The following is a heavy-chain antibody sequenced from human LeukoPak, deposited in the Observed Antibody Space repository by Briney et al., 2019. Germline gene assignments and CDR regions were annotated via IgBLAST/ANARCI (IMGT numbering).Heavy chain of an antibody. Sequence: PSETLSLTCTDSGGSISSSSYYWGWIRQPPGKGLEWIGSIYYSGSTYYNPSLKSRVTISVDTSKNQFSLKLSSVTAADTAVYYCARGAYDFWSGYYYPGCYYYMDVWGKGTTVTVSS. CDR3: ARGAYDFWSGYYYPGCYYYMDV. CDR2: IYYSGST. CDR1: GGSISSSSYY. D-gene: IGHD3-3*01. V-gene: IGHV4-39*07. J-gene: IGHJ6*03.